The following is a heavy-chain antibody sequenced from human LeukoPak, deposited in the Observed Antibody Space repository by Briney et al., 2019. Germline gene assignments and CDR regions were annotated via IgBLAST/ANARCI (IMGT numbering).Heavy chain of an antibody. J-gene: IGHJ4*02. D-gene: IGHD3-22*01. CDR1: GFTFGDYY. Sequence: SGGSLRLSCAASGFTFGDYYMSWIRQAPGKGLEWVSYISSSGSTIYYADSVKGRFTISRDNAKNSLYLQMNSLRAEDTAVYYCARAVTYYYDSSGLDWGQGTLVTVSS. CDR3: ARAVTYYYDSSGLD. V-gene: IGHV3-11*01. CDR2: ISSSGSTI.